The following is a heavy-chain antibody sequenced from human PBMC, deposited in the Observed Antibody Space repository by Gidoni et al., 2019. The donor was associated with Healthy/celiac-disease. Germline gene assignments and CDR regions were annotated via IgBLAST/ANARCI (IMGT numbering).Heavy chain of an antibody. J-gene: IGHJ3*02. D-gene: IGHD2-15*01. Sequence: EVQLVESGGGLVQPDRSLRLSCAASGFTFDDYAMHWVRQAPGKGREWVSGSSWNSGSIGYADSVKGRFTISRDNAKNSLYLQMNSLRAEDTALYYCAKGYCSGGSCQPHAFDIWGQGTMVTVSS. CDR3: AKGYCSGGSCQPHAFDI. V-gene: IGHV3-9*01. CDR1: GFTFDDYA. CDR2: SSWNSGSI.